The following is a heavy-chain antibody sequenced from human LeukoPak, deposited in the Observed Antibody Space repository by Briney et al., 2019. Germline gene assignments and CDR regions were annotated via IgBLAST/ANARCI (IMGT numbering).Heavy chain of an antibody. CDR3: ARDTLRGTFDY. CDR1: GGSIRSDY. J-gene: IGHJ4*02. D-gene: IGHD1-26*01. Sequence: PAETLSLTWTVSGGSIRSDYWSWIRQPPGKGLEWIGYIYYSGSTNYNPSLKSRVTISVDTSKNQFSLTLSFVTAADTAVYYCARDTLRGTFDYWGQGTLVTVSS. V-gene: IGHV4-59*01. CDR2: IYYSGST.